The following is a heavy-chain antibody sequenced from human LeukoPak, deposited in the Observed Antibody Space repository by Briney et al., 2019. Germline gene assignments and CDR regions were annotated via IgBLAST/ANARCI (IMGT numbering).Heavy chain of an antibody. D-gene: IGHD3-3*01. Sequence: ASVKVSCKTSGYIFTDYYIHWVRQAPGQGLEWVGWIHPNSGGTKYAQSFQGRVTMTRDTSISTAYMELSRLRFDDTVVYYCARGPRITIFGVVMANDAFDIWGQGTMVTVSS. CDR3: ARGPRITIFGVVMANDAFDI. CDR1: GYIFTDYY. CDR2: IHPNSGGT. J-gene: IGHJ3*02. V-gene: IGHV1-2*02.